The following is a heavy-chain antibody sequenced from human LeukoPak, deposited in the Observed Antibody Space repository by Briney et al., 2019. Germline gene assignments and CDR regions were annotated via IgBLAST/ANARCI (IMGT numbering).Heavy chain of an antibody. CDR3: ARNTYSSGWSPDYYDAFDI. CDR1: GYTFTGYY. V-gene: IGHV1-2*02. D-gene: IGHD6-19*01. J-gene: IGHJ3*02. CDR2: INPNSGGT. Sequence: GASVKVSCKASGYTFTGYYMHWVRQAPGQGLEWMGWINPNSGGTNYAQKFQGRVTMTRDTSISTAYMELSRLGSDDTAVYYCARNTYSSGWSPDYYDAFDIWGQGTMVTVSS.